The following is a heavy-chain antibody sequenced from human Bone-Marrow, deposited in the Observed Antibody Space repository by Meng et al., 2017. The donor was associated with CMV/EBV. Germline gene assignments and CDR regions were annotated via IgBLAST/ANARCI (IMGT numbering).Heavy chain of an antibody. CDR3: AREASYYDFWSGYLLY. J-gene: IGHJ4*02. D-gene: IGHD3-3*01. CDR2: ISYDGSNK. Sequence: GGSLRLSCAASGFTFSSYAMHWVRQAPGKGLEWVAVISYDGSNKYYADSVKGRFTISRDNSKNTLYLQMNSLRAEDTAVYYCAREASYYDFWSGYLLYWGQGTLVPVSS. V-gene: IGHV3-30-3*01. CDR1: GFTFSSYA.